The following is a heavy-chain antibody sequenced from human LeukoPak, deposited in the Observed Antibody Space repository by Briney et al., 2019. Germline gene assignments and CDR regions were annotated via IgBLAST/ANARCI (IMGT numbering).Heavy chain of an antibody. CDR1: GGSMSSGGYS. J-gene: IGHJ4*02. V-gene: IGHV4-30-2*01. CDR3: ARANYGGNSGVFDY. Sequence: SQTLSLTCAVSGGSMSSGGYSWSWIRQPPGKGLEWIGYIYHSGSAYYNPSLKSRVTISVDRSKNQFSLKLSSATVADTAVYYCARANYGGNSGVFDYWGQGTLVTVSS. CDR2: IYHSGSA. D-gene: IGHD4-23*01.